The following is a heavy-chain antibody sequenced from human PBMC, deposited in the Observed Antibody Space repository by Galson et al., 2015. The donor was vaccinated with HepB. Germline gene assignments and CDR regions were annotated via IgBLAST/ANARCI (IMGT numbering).Heavy chain of an antibody. D-gene: IGHD2-2*01. CDR1: GFTFGSYW. J-gene: IGHJ2*01. CDR3: ARQLGYCSSTSCVWYFDL. CDR2: IKQDGSVK. Sequence: SLRLSCAASGFTFGSYWMSWVRQAPGKGLEWVANIKQDGSVKYYVDSVRGRFTISRDNAKNSLYLQMNSLRADDTAVYYCARQLGYCSSTSCVWYFDLWGRGTLVTVSS. V-gene: IGHV3-7*03.